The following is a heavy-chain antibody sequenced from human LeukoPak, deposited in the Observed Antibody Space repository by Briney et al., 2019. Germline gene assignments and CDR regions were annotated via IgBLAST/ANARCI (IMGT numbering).Heavy chain of an antibody. CDR3: AKDPEWLGLDY. J-gene: IGHJ4*02. Sequence: GGSLRLSCTASGFTFSSYGMSWVRQAPGKGLEWVSAISGSGGSTYYADSVKGRFTISRDNSKNTLYLQMNSLRAEDTAVYYCAKDPEWLGLDYWGQGTLVTVSS. D-gene: IGHD6-19*01. CDR2: ISGSGGST. CDR1: GFTFSSYG. V-gene: IGHV3-23*01.